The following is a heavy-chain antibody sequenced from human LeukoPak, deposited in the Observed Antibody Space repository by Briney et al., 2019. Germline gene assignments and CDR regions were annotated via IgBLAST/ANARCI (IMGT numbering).Heavy chain of an antibody. Sequence: GESLKISCKGSGNSFTTYWIGWVRQMPGKGLEWMGIIYPGDSDTRYSPSFQGQVSISVDKSISAAYLQWSSLEASDTAMYYCAKLSSNWYVDSWGQGTLVTVSS. CDR1: GNSFTTYW. V-gene: IGHV5-51*01. J-gene: IGHJ4*02. CDR2: IYPGDSDT. D-gene: IGHD6-13*01. CDR3: AKLSSNWYVDS.